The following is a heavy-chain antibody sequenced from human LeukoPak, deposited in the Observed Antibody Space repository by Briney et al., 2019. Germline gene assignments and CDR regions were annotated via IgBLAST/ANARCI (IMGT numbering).Heavy chain of an antibody. D-gene: IGHD3-22*01. V-gene: IGHV3-21*01. CDR1: GFTFSTYT. CDR3: ARRGRSGSGYPDTFDI. CDR2: ISSSGTYI. Sequence: GESLRLSCAASGFTFSTYTMNWVRQAPGKGLDWVSSISSSGTYIDYADSVKGRFTISRDNAKNSLYLRVNSLRDEDTAIYYCARRGRSGSGYPDTFDIWGQGTMVTVSS. J-gene: IGHJ3*02.